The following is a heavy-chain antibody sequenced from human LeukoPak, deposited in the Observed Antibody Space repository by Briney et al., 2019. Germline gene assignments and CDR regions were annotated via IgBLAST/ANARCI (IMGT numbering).Heavy chain of an antibody. Sequence: GGSLRLSCAASGFTFSSYWMSWVRQAPGKGLEWVANIKQDGGEKYYVDSVKGRFTISRDNAKNSLCLQMNSLRAEDTAVYYCARDRYYYDSSGYCIDYWGQGTLVTVSS. CDR1: GFTFSSYW. V-gene: IGHV3-7*01. CDR2: IKQDGGEK. J-gene: IGHJ4*02. CDR3: ARDRYYYDSSGYCIDY. D-gene: IGHD3-22*01.